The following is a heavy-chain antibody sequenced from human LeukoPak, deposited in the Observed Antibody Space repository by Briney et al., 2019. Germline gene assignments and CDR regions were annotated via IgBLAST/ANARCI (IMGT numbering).Heavy chain of an antibody. V-gene: IGHV3-49*03. J-gene: IGHJ4*02. CDR1: GFTFGDYA. Sequence: GGSLRLSCTASGFTFGDYAMSWFRQAPGKGLEWVGFIRSKAYGGTTEYAASVRGRFTLSRDDSKSIAYPQMNSLKTEDTAVYYCTRDDGYTQGTFDYWGREPWSPSPQ. CDR2: IRSKAYGGTT. CDR3: TRDDGYTQGTFDY. D-gene: IGHD5-24*01.